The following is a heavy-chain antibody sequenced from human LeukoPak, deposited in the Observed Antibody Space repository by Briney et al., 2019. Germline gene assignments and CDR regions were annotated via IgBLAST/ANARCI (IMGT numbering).Heavy chain of an antibody. Sequence: ASVKVSCKASGYTFTSYYMHWVRQAPGQGLEWMGIINPSGGSTSYAQKFQGRVTMTRDTSTSTVYMELSSLRSEDTAVYYCVIFVGAAAVAFDYWGQGTLITVSS. J-gene: IGHJ4*02. CDR3: VIFVGAAAVAFDY. CDR1: GYTFTSYY. D-gene: IGHD1-26*01. CDR2: INPSGGST. V-gene: IGHV1-46*01.